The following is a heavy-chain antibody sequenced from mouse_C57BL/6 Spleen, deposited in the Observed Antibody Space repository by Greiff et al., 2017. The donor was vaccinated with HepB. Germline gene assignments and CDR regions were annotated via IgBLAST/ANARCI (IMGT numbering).Heavy chain of an antibody. D-gene: IGHD2-4*01. J-gene: IGHJ3*01. CDR2: IHPNSGST. Sequence: QVQLQQSGAELVKPGASVKLSCKASGYTFTSYWTHWVKQRPGQGLEWIGMIHPNSGSTNYNEKFKSKATLTVDKSSSTAYMQLSSLTSEDSAVYYCARGDYEAGFAYWGQGTLVTVSA. V-gene: IGHV1-64*01. CDR1: GYTFTSYW. CDR3: ARGDYEAGFAY.